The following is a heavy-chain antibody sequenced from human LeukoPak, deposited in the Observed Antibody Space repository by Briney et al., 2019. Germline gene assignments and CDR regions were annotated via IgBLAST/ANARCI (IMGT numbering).Heavy chain of an antibody. CDR2: IRSKTNNYAT. J-gene: IGHJ4*02. Sequence: GGSLRLSCAASGFTFSGSAMHWVRQASGKGLEWVGRIRSKTNNYATSYAASLKGRFTISRDDSRNTAYLQMNSLKTEDTAVYYCSPSYCSGTTCYQYWGQGTLVTVSS. CDR3: SPSYCSGTTCYQY. CDR1: GFTFSGSA. D-gene: IGHD2-2*01. V-gene: IGHV3-73*01.